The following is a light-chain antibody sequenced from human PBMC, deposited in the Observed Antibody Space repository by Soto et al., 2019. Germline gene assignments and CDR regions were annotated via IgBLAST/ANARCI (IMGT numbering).Light chain of an antibody. CDR2: LGS. CDR3: MQALQTPQIT. J-gene: IGKJ5*01. CDR1: QSLLHSNGYTY. V-gene: IGKV2-28*01. Sequence: DIVMTQSPLSLPVTPGEPASISCRSSQSLLHSNGYTYLDWYLQKPGQSPQLLIYLGSNRASGVPHRFSGSGTARDFTLKISRVEAEDVGVYYCMQALQTPQITFGQGKRLEIK.